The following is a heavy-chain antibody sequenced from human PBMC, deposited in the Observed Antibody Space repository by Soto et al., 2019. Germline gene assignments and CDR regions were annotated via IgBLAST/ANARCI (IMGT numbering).Heavy chain of an antibody. CDR3: AKGHK. CDR1: GFTFGTAW. Sequence: EVQLVESGGGLVQPGGSLRLSCAASGFTFGTAWMSWVRQAPGKRLEWVANVKPDGSATDYVDSVKGRFTISRDNAKNLFYLQMNSLGADDTAVYYCAKGHKWGQGAMVTVPS. J-gene: IGHJ4*02. V-gene: IGHV3-7*05. CDR2: VKPDGSAT.